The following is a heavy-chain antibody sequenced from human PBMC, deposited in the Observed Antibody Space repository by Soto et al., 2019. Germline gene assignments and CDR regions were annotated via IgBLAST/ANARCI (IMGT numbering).Heavy chain of an antibody. CDR1: GFTFSSYG. CDR3: ARGEGYCSGGSCYY. Sequence: QVQLVESGGGVVQPGRSLRLSCAASGFTFSSYGMHWVRQAPGKGLEWVAVISYDGSNKYYADSVKGRFTISRDNSKNTLYLQMNSLRAEDTAVYYCARGEGYCSGGSCYYWGQGTLVTVSS. CDR2: ISYDGSNK. V-gene: IGHV3-30*03. D-gene: IGHD2-15*01. J-gene: IGHJ4*02.